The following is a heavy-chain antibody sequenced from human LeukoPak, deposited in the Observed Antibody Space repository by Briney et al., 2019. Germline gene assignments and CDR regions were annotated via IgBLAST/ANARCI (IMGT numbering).Heavy chain of an antibody. Sequence: TGGSLRLSCAASGFTFSSYGMHWVRQAPGKGLEWVAVISYDGSEKYYADSVKGRFTISRDTSKNKLYLQMNSLRAEDTAVYYCAKDFFMYDSSGYLDIWGQGTMVTVSS. CDR1: GFTFSSYG. CDR2: ISYDGSEK. D-gene: IGHD3-22*01. V-gene: IGHV3-30*18. CDR3: AKDFFMYDSSGYLDI. J-gene: IGHJ3*02.